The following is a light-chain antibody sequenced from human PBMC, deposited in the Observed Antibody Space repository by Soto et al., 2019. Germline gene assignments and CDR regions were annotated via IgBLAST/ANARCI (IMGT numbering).Light chain of an antibody. CDR1: QSISVY. J-gene: IGKJ4*01. V-gene: IGKV3-11*01. Sequence: EIVLTQSPATLSLSPGEIATLSCRASQSISVYLAWYQQKPGQAPRLLISDASNRATGIPARFSGSGSGTDFTLTISSLEPEDFAVYYCQQRSNWPLTFGGGTEVEIK. CDR2: DAS. CDR3: QQRSNWPLT.